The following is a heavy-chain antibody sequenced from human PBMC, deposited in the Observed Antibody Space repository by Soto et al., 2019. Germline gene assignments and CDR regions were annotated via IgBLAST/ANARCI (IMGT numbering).Heavy chain of an antibody. CDR3: ATQGATGYYIFDY. J-gene: IGHJ4*01. CDR2: INHSGST. Sequence: PSETLSLTCAVYGGSFSGYYWSWIRQPPGKGLEWIGEINHSGSTNYNPSLKSRVTISVDTSKNQFSLKLSSVTAADTAVYFCATQGATGYYIFDYWGQGTLVTVSS. CDR1: GGSFSGYY. V-gene: IGHV4-34*01. D-gene: IGHD3-9*01.